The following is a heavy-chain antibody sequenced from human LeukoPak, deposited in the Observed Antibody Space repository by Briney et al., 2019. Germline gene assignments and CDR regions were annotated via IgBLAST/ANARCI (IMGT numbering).Heavy chain of an antibody. J-gene: IGHJ3*02. CDR2: ISHDDSNK. CDR1: GFTFSSYG. CDR3: ARVDSAFDI. V-gene: IGHV3-30*03. D-gene: IGHD3/OR15-3a*01. Sequence: GGALRLSWVGSGFTFSSYGMHWVRQAPGKGLEWVAVISHDDSNKYYADSVKGRFPISRDNSKNTLYLQMNSLRTEDTAVYYCARVDSAFDIWGQGTMVTVSS.